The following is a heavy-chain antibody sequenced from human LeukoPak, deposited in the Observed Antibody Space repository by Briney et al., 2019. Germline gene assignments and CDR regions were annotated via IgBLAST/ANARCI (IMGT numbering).Heavy chain of an antibody. D-gene: IGHD2-8*02. J-gene: IGHJ4*02. CDR3: AKGGGVIGRSYYFDY. CDR1: GFTLSTYT. CDR2: ISNDGNNK. V-gene: IGHV3-30*18. Sequence: GGSLRLSCSASGFTLSTYTMHWVRQAPGKGLEWVAAISNDGNNKFYADSVKGRFTISRDNPKNTMNLQMNSLRAEDTAVYYCAKGGGVIGRSYYFDYWGQGTLVTVSS.